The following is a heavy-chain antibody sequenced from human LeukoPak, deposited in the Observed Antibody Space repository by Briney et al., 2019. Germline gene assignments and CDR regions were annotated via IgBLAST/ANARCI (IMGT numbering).Heavy chain of an antibody. D-gene: IGHD2-2*01. V-gene: IGHV3-23*01. J-gene: IGHJ4*02. CDR3: AKDLREYQLLSGDY. Sequence: GGSLRLSCAASGFTFSSYAMSWVRQAPGKGLEWVSAISGSGGSTYYADSVKGRFTISRDNSKNTLYLQMNSLRAEGTAVYYCAKDLREYQLLSGDYWGQGTLVTVSS. CDR2: ISGSGGST. CDR1: GFTFSSYA.